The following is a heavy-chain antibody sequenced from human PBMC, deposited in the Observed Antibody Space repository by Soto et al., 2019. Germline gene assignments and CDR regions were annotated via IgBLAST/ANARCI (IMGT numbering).Heavy chain of an antibody. J-gene: IGHJ4*02. D-gene: IGHD3-10*01. Sequence: PSQTLSLTCAISGDSVSSNSAAWNWIRQSPSRGLEWLGRTYYRSKWYNDYAVSVKSRITINPDTSKNQFSLQLNSVTPEDTAVYYCARIYASVEMATSPEIDYWGQGTLVTVSS. CDR1: GDSVSSNSAA. CDR3: ARIYASVEMATSPEIDY. V-gene: IGHV6-1*01. CDR2: TYYRSKWYN.